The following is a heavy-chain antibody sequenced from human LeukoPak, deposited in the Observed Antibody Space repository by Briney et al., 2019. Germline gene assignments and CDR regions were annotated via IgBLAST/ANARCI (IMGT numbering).Heavy chain of an antibody. V-gene: IGHV4-34*01. Sequence: PSETLSLTCAVYGGSFSGYYWSWIRRPPGKGLEWIGEINHSGSTNYNPSLKSRVTISVDTSKNQFSLKLSSVTAADTAVYYCARGPHYYDSSGYLGWFDPWGQGTLVTVYS. CDR2: INHSGST. CDR3: ARGPHYYDSSGYLGWFDP. CDR1: GGSFSGYY. J-gene: IGHJ5*02. D-gene: IGHD3-22*01.